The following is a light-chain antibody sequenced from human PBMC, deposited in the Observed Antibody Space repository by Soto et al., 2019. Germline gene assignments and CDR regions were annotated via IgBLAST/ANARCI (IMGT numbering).Light chain of an antibody. CDR3: QHYVTSLTT. CDR2: GAS. J-gene: IGKJ1*01. V-gene: IGKV4-1*01. CDR1: QSVLYSSNNKNY. Sequence: DIVLNHSPDSLAVSLGERATINCKSSQSVLYSSNNKNYLAWYQQKPGQAPRLLIFGASIRVKGIPDRFIGSGSGTDFTLTISRLEPEDFAVYYCQHYVTSLTTFGQGTKVDIK.